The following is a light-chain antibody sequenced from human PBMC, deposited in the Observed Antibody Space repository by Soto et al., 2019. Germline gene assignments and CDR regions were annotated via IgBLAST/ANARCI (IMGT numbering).Light chain of an antibody. CDR2: GAS. V-gene: IGKV1-39*01. Sequence: IPMTQSPSSLSASVGDSVTVTCRASQSINIYLNWYQQKPGKAPTLLIYGASSLQSGVPSRFTGGGSRPEFTLTISSLQPEDFATYYCQQSYRSPYTFGQGTKLEIK. CDR3: QQSYRSPYT. CDR1: QSINIY. J-gene: IGKJ2*01.